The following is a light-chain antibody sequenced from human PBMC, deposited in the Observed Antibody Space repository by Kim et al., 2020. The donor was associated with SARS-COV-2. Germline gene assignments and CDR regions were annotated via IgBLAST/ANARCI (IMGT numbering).Light chain of an antibody. CDR3: QQHYTYPIT. CDR2: SAS. V-gene: IGKV1-9*01. J-gene: IGKJ5*01. CDR1: QGIGTS. Sequence: IQLTQSPSSLSASVGDRVTITCRASQGIGTSLAWYQQQPGRAPKLLIYSASTLQSGVPSSFRGSGSGTEFTLTISSLQPGDAATYYCQQHYTYPITFGQGTRLEIK.